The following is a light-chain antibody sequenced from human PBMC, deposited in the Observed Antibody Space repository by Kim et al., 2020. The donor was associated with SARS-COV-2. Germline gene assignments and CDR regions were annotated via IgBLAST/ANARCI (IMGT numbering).Light chain of an antibody. Sequence: PGESAPTASRASQRVTSSYLAWYQQKPGQAPRLLIYGASSRATGIPDRFSGSGSGTDFTLTISRLEPEDFAVYYCQRYGTSPPYTFGQGTKLEI. V-gene: IGKV3-20*01. CDR1: QRVTSSY. CDR2: GAS. J-gene: IGKJ2*01. CDR3: QRYGTSPPYT.